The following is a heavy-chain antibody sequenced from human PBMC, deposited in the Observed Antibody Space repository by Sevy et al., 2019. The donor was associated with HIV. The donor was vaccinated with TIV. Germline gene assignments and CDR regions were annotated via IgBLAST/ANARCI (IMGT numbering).Heavy chain of an antibody. J-gene: IGHJ5*02. D-gene: IGHD6-13*01. CDR1: GGSISSYY. CDR3: ARDGRYSSRYNWFDP. CDR2: IYTSGST. V-gene: IGHV4-4*07. Sequence: SETLSLTCTVSGGSISSYYWSWIRQPAGKGLEWIGRIYTSGSTNYNPSLKSRVTMSVDTSKNQFSLKLSSVTAADTAGYYCARDGRYSSRYNWFDPWGQGTLVTVSS.